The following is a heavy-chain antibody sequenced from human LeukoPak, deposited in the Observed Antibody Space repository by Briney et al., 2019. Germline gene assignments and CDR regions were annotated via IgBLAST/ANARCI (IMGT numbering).Heavy chain of an antibody. CDR3: ARGVVPPFYYYYSYMDV. Sequence: SQTPSLTCAVSGGSISSGGYSWSWIRQPPGKGLEWIGYIYHSGSTYYNPSLKSRVTISVDRSKNQFSLKLSSVTAADTAVYYCARGVVPPFYYYYSYMDVWGKGTPVIV. J-gene: IGHJ6*03. CDR1: GGSISSGGYS. V-gene: IGHV4-30-2*01. CDR2: IYHSGST. D-gene: IGHD2-2*01.